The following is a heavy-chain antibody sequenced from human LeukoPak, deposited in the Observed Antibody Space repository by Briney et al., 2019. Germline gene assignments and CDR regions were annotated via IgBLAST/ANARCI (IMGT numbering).Heavy chain of an antibody. J-gene: IGHJ4*02. CDR3: ACRPRSDKYYAVFDY. Sequence: GGSLRLSCAASGFTFSSYAMHWVRQAPGKGLEWVAVISYDGSNKYYADSVKGRFTISRDNSKNTLYLQMNSLRAEDTAVYYCACRPRSDKYYAVFDYWGQGTQVTVSS. V-gene: IGHV3-30-3*01. CDR2: ISYDGSNK. D-gene: IGHD3-3*01. CDR1: GFTFSSYA.